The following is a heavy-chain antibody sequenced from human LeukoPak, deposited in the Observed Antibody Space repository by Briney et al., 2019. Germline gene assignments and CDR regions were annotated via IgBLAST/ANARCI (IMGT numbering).Heavy chain of an antibody. CDR3: AGDDFWSGYLAFDI. CDR1: GGSINNYY. CDR2: IYSSGNT. Sequence: SETLSLTCTVSGGSINNYYWSWIRQPPGKGLEWIGNIYSSGNTNYNASLKSRVTISVDTSKNQFSLKLSSVTAADTAVYYCAGDDFWSGYLAFDIWGQGTMVTVFS. V-gene: IGHV4-59*08. J-gene: IGHJ3*02. D-gene: IGHD3-3*01.